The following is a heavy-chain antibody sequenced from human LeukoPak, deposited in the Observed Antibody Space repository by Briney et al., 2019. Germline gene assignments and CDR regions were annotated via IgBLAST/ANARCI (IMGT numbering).Heavy chain of an antibody. CDR3: AKDYVSGDGYWDFDY. CDR1: GYTFTSYE. CDR2: ISAYNGNT. J-gene: IGHJ4*02. D-gene: IGHD5-24*01. V-gene: IGHV1-18*01. Sequence: ASVKVSCKASGYTFTSYEISWVRQAPGQGLEWMGWISAYNGNTNYAQKLQGRVTMTTDTSTSTAYMELRSLRSDDTAVYYCAKDYVSGDGYWDFDYWGQGTLVTVSS.